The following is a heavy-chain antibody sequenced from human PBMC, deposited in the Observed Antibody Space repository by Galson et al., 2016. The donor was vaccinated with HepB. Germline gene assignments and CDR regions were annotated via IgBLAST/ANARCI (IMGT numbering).Heavy chain of an antibody. CDR3: ARVFTMVRGVTNTFYYYGMDV. CDR2: INPNSGGT. J-gene: IGHJ2*01. V-gene: IGHV1-2*02. D-gene: IGHD3-10*01. CDR1: GYTLTDYY. Sequence: SVKVSCKASGYTLTDYYIHWVRQAPGQGLEWMGWINPNSGGTNYAQKFQGRVTMTRDTSISTAYMELSGLKSDDTAVYYCARVFTMVRGVTNTFYYYGMDVWGRGTLVTVSS.